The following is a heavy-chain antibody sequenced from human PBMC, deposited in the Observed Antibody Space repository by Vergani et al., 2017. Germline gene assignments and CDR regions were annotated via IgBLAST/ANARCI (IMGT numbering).Heavy chain of an antibody. CDR3: ASRGHYYDSSGPRVAFDI. D-gene: IGHD3-22*01. V-gene: IGHV4-34*01. CDR1: GGSFRGYY. CDR2: INHSGST. Sequence: QVQLQQWGAGLLKRSETLSLTCAVYGGSFRGYYWSWSRQPPGKGVEWSGEINHSGSTNYNPSLKSRVTISVDTSKNQLSLKLRSVTAADTAVYYCASRGHYYDSSGPRVAFDIWGQGTMVTVSS. J-gene: IGHJ3*02.